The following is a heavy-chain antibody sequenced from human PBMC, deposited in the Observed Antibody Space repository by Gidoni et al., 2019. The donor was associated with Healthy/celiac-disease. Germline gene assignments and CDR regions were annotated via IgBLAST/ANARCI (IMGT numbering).Heavy chain of an antibody. CDR1: RFTFSRSC. V-gene: IGHV3-7*03. Sequence: EVQLLESGGGLVQPGGSLRLPCAASRFTFSRSCMSWVRQAPGKGLEWVANIKQDGSDKYYVDSVKGRFTISRDNAKNSLYLQMNSLRAEDTAVYYCARVGDQLLWDYYYYGMDVWGQGTTVTVSS. D-gene: IGHD2-2*01. CDR3: ARVGDQLLWDYYYYGMDV. CDR2: IKQDGSDK. J-gene: IGHJ6*02.